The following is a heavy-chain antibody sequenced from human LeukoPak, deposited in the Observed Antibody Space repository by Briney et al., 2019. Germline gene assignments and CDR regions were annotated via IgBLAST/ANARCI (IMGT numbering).Heavy chain of an antibody. CDR1: GYTFTSYY. J-gene: IGHJ4*01. D-gene: IGHD1-26*01. CDR3: ARVGGIVGATDY. Sequence: ASVKVSCKTSGYTFTSYYMHWVRQAPGQGLEWMGIINPSGGSTSYAQKFQGRVTMTRDMSTSTVYMELSSLRSEDTAVYYCARVGGIVGATDYWGQGTLVTVSS. V-gene: IGHV1-46*01. CDR2: INPSGGST.